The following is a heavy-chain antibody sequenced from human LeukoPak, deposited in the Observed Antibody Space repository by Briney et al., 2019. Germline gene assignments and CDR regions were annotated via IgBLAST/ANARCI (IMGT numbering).Heavy chain of an antibody. CDR3: ARDLCSGGNCYPGWLDP. J-gene: IGHJ5*02. Sequence: ASETLSLTCTVSGGSISSSSYYWGWIRQPPGKGLEWIGYIYCSGSTIYNPALNSRVTISVDTSKNQFSLKLSSVTPADTAVYYCARDLCSGGNCYPGWLDPWGQGTLVTVSS. CDR2: IYCSGST. V-gene: IGHV4-61*01. D-gene: IGHD2-15*01. CDR1: GGSISSSSYY.